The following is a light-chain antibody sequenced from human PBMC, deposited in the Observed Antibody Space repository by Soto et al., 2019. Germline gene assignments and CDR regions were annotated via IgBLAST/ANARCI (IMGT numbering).Light chain of an antibody. V-gene: IGKV1-5*03. CDR1: QTINNW. CDR3: QQYNGSPVT. CDR2: KAS. Sequence: DIPMTQSPSTLSASVGDRVTITCRASQTINNWLAWYQQKPGKAPKLLISKASILESGVPPRFSGSGSGTQFTLTISSLQPDDFGIYYCQQYNGSPVTFGGGTRVEIK. J-gene: IGKJ4*01.